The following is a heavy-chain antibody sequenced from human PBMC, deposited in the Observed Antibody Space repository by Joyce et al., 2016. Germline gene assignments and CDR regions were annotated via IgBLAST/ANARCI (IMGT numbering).Heavy chain of an antibody. V-gene: IGHV3-15*01. Sequence: EVHLVESGGGLVKPGGSLRLSCAASGFAFSNAWMSWVRQTPGKGLEWLGRIKTKTDGWATEDATPVKGRFTISRDDSKNTVYLQMNSLNTDDTAVYYCTADWCHSGWFCDFWGQGTLVTVSS. CDR2: IKTKTDGWAT. CDR1: GFAFSNAW. J-gene: IGHJ4*02. CDR3: TADWCHSGWFCDF. D-gene: IGHD6-19*01.